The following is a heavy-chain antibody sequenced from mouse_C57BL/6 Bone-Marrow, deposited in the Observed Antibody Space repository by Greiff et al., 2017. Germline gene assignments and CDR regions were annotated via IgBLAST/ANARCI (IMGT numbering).Heavy chain of an antibody. J-gene: IGHJ2*01. Sequence: EVHLVESGPELVKPGDSVKISCKASGYSFTGYFMNWVMQSHGKSLEWIGRINPYNGDTFYNQKFKGKATLTVDKSSSTAHMELRSLTSEDSAVYYCARGAGDYWGQGTTLTVSS. CDR1: GYSFTGYF. V-gene: IGHV1-20*01. CDR2: INPYNGDT. CDR3: ARGAGDY.